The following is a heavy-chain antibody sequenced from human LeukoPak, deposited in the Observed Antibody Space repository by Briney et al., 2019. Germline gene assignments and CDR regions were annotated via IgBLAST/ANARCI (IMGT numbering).Heavy chain of an antibody. V-gene: IGHV3-21*01. J-gene: IGHJ6*03. Sequence: PGGSLRLSCAASGFTFSSYSMNWVRHAPGKGLEWVSSISSSSSYIYYADSVKGRFTISRDNAKNSLYLQMNSLRAEDTAVYYCARVPTVAGTYYYMDVWGKGTTVTVSS. D-gene: IGHD6-19*01. CDR3: ARVPTVAGTYYYMDV. CDR2: ISSSSSYI. CDR1: GFTFSSYS.